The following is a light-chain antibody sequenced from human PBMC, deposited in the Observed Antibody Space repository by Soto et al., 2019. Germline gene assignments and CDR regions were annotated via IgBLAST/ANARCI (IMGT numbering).Light chain of an antibody. V-gene: IGKV1-27*01. CDR1: QGIRKY. CDR2: VAS. CDR3: QKYDSAPWT. J-gene: IGKJ1*01. Sequence: DVEMTQSPSSLSASVGDRVIITCRASQGIRKYLAWYQQKPGRVPRLLIYVASTLQSGVPSRFSGSGSGTDFILTISSPQPEDVATYYCQKYDSAPWTFGPGTKVEIK.